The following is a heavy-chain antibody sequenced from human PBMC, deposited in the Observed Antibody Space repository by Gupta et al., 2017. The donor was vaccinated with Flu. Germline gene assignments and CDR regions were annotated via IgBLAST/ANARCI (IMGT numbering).Heavy chain of an antibody. D-gene: IGHD3-10*01. CDR3: AKFGLPDKYGAGSYPGVITR. V-gene: IGHV3-23*01. CDR1: GFTFSSHA. J-gene: IGHJ4*02. Sequence: EVQLLESGGGLAQPGGSLRLSCEGSGFTFSSHAMNWVRQAPGKGLEWVSAISASGGSTYYADSVKGRVTISRDNSNNTLYLQMNSLRAEDTAVYYCAKFGLPDKYGAGSYPGVITRWGQGTPVTVSS. CDR2: ISASGGST.